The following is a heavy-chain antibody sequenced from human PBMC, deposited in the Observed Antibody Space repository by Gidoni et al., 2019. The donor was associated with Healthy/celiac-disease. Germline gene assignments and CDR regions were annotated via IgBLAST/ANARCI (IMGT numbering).Heavy chain of an antibody. CDR2: ISSSSSTI. D-gene: IGHD1-26*01. CDR3: ARAPPDLLTRLFDY. CDR1: GFTLSIYS. V-gene: IGHV3-48*02. Sequence: EVQLVESGGGLVQPGGSLRLPCTASGFTLSIYSMNWVRQAPGKGLEWVSYISSSSSTIYYADSVKGRFTISRDNAKNSLYLQMNSLRDEDTAVYYCARAPPDLLTRLFDYWGQGTLVTVSS. J-gene: IGHJ4*02.